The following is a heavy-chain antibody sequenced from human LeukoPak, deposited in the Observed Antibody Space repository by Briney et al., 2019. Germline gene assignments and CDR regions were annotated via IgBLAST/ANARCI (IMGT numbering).Heavy chain of an antibody. V-gene: IGHV3-21*01. D-gene: IGHD1-26*01. Sequence: GGSLRLSCAASGFTFSSYSMNWVRQAPGKGLEWVSSISSSSSYIYYADSAKGRFTISRDNAKNSLYLQMNSLRAEDTAVYYCATSGSYRNWFDPWGQGTLVTVSS. CDR2: ISSSSSYI. CDR3: ATSGSYRNWFDP. CDR1: GFTFSSYS. J-gene: IGHJ5*02.